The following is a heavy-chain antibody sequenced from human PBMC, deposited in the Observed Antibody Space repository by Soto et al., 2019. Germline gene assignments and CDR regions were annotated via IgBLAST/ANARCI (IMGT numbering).Heavy chain of an antibody. V-gene: IGHV3-23*01. CDR1: GFTFSSYA. J-gene: IGHJ4*02. D-gene: IGHD4-17*01. CDR2: ISGSGGST. CDR3: AKDTVFIARRMGFFDY. Sequence: GGSLRLSCAASGFTFSSYAMSWVRQAPGKGLEWVSAISGSGGSTYYADSVKGRFTISRDNSKNTLYLQMNSLRAEDTAVYYCAKDTVFIARRMGFFDYWGQGTLVTVSS.